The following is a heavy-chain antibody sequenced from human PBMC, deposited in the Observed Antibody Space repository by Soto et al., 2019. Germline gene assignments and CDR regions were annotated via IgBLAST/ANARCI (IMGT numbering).Heavy chain of an antibody. CDR2: ISGSGGST. J-gene: IGHJ4*02. CDR1: GFTCVNYA. CDR3: SRSFFAY. Sequence: VSLIHWCGASGFTCVNYARSWVRQAPGKGLEWVSAISGSGGSTYYADSVKGRFSLRLSSVTTADTALYYCARTTAVPNTRRSRSFFAYWGQGTLVPVSS. D-gene: IGHD1-7*01. V-gene: IGHV3-23*01.